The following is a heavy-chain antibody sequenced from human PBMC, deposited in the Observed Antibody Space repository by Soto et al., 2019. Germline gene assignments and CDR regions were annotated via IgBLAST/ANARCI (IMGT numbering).Heavy chain of an antibody. CDR1: GFTFDDYA. Sequence: GGSLRLSCAASGFTFDDYAMHWVRQAPGKGLEWVSGISWNSGSIGYADSVKGRFTISRDNAKNSLYLQMNSLRAEDTALYYCATGTLLLWFGEFYFDYWGQGTLVTVSS. D-gene: IGHD3-10*01. CDR3: ATGTLLLWFGEFYFDY. J-gene: IGHJ4*02. CDR2: ISWNSGSI. V-gene: IGHV3-9*01.